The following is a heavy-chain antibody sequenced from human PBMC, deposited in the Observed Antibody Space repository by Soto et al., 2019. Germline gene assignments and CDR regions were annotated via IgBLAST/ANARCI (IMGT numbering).Heavy chain of an antibody. CDR2: INPNSGGT. Sequence: VQVSCKASGYTFTGYYMHWVRQAPGQGLEWMGWINPNSGGTNYAQKFQGRVTMTRDTSISTAYMELSRLRSDDTAVYYCARDGLWFGVPYVMDVWGQGTTGTVS. CDR3: ARDGLWFGVPYVMDV. V-gene: IGHV1-2*02. CDR1: GYTFTGYY. J-gene: IGHJ6*02. D-gene: IGHD3-10*01.